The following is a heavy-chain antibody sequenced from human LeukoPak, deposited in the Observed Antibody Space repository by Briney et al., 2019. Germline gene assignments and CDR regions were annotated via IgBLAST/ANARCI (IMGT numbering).Heavy chain of an antibody. V-gene: IGHV3-23*01. CDR2: ISGSGVGT. J-gene: IGHJ1*01. CDR1: GFTFSSYA. Sequence: PGGSLRLSCAASGFTFSSYAMSWIRQAPGKCLEWVSVISGSGVGTYYADSVKGRFTISRDNSKNTLYLQMNSLRAEDTAVYYCAKEIYGDSTGGRFQHWGQGTLVTVSS. D-gene: IGHD4-17*01. CDR3: AKEIYGDSTGGRFQH.